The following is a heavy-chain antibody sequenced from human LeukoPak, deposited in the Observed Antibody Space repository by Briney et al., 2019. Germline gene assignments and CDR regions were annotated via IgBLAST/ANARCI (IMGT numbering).Heavy chain of an antibody. CDR2: ISYDGSNK. J-gene: IGHJ4*02. CDR1: GFTFSSYA. D-gene: IGHD6-19*01. CDR3: ARAIKAVAGTFHRDYYFDY. Sequence: GGSLRLSCAAFGFTFSSYAMHWVRQAPGKGLEWVAVISYDGSNKYYADSVKGRFTISRDNSKNTLYLQMNSLRAEDTAVYYCARAIKAVAGTFHRDYYFDYWGQGTLVTVSS. V-gene: IGHV3-30*04.